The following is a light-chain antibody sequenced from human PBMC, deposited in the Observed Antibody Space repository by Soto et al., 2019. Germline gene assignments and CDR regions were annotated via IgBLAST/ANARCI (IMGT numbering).Light chain of an antibody. CDR1: QNINSW. Sequence: DIQMTQSPSTLSASVGDRVTITCRASQNINSWLAWYQQKPGKAPNLLIYDASTLESGVPSRFSGSGSGTEFTLTISSLQPDDFATYYCQQYNSYPWTFGQGTKVYIK. CDR2: DAS. J-gene: IGKJ1*01. CDR3: QQYNSYPWT. V-gene: IGKV1-5*01.